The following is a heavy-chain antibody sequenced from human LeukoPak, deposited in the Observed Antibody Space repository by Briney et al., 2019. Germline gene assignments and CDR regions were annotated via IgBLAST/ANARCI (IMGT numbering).Heavy chain of an antibody. CDR1: GASVGSGGYY. CDR3: ARTQSQSGSYRYYFGY. J-gene: IGHJ4*02. Sequence: SETLSLTCTVSGASVGSGGYYWSWIPQPPGGGMEWIGYIYYISNTNYNPSLKSRVTMSVDPSKNQFSLKLNSVTAADAAVYYCARTQSQSGSYRYYFGYWGQGTLVTVSS. D-gene: IGHD1-26*01. V-gene: IGHV4-61*08. CDR2: IYYISNT.